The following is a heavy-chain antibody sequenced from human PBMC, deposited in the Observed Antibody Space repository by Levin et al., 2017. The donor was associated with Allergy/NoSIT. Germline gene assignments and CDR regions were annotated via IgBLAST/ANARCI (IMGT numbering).Heavy chain of an antibody. J-gene: IGHJ4*02. CDR2: IYLSGST. CDR3: ARVAGYSYGYYFDY. Sequence: SETLSLTCAVSGGSISSGGYSWSWIRQPPGKGLEWNGNIYLSGSTNDNPSLKSRVTRSVDRSKNQFSLKLSYVTAADTAVYYCARVAGYSYGYYFDYWGPGTLVTVSS. D-gene: IGHD5-18*01. CDR1: GGSISSGGYS. V-gene: IGHV4-30-2*01.